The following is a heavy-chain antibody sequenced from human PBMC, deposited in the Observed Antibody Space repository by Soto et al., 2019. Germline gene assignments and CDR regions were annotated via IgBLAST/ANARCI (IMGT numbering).Heavy chain of an antibody. J-gene: IGHJ3*02. CDR2: IWYDGSNK. CDR1: GFTFSSYG. CDR3: ARDRGEDGAFDI. V-gene: IGHV3-33*01. Sequence: GGSLRLSCAASGFTFSSYGMHWVRQAPGKGLEWVAVIWYDGSNKYYADSVKGRFTISRDNSKNTLYLQMNSLRAEDTAVYYCARDRGEDGAFDIWGQGTMVTVSS. D-gene: IGHD3-16*01.